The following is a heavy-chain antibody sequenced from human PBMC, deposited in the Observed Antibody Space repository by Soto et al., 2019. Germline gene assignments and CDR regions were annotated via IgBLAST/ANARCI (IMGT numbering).Heavy chain of an antibody. V-gene: IGHV4-31*03. Sequence: PSETLSLTCTVSGGSISSGGYYWSWIRQHPGKGLEWIGYIYYSGSTYYNPSLKSRVTISVDTSKNQFSLKLSSVTAADTAVYYCARGVVATISDWFDPWGQGTLVTVSS. D-gene: IGHD5-12*01. CDR1: GGSISSGGYY. CDR2: IYYSGST. J-gene: IGHJ5*02. CDR3: ARGVVATISDWFDP.